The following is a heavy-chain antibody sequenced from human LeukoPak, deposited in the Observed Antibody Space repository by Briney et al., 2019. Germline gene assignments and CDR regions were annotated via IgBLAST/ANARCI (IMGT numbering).Heavy chain of an antibody. V-gene: IGHV3-23*01. CDR1: GFTFSSYA. J-gene: IGHJ4*02. D-gene: IGHD3-16*01. Sequence: GGSLRLSCAASGFTFSSYAMSWVRQAPGKGLEWVSGFSVSDQTTYYADSVKGRFTISRDSAKNTLYLEINSLRAEDTAVYYCARGRDAWSHDYWGQGTLVTVSS. CDR2: FSVSDQTT. CDR3: ARGRDAWSHDY.